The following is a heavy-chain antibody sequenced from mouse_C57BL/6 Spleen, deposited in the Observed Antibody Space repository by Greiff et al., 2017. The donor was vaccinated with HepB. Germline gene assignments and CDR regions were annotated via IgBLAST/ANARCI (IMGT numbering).Heavy chain of an antibody. Sequence: QVQLKQPGAELAKPGASVKLSCKASGYTFTSYWMHWVKQRPGQGLEWIGYINPSSGYTKYNQKFKDKATLTADKSSSTAYMQLCSLTYEDSAVYYCASNWDVDWFAYWGQGTLVTVSA. J-gene: IGHJ3*01. V-gene: IGHV1-7*01. CDR2: INPSSGYT. CDR1: GYTFTSYW. D-gene: IGHD4-1*01. CDR3: ASNWDVDWFAY.